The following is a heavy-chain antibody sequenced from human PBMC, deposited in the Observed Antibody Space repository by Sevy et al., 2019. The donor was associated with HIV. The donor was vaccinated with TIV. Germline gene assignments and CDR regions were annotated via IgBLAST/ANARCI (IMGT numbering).Heavy chain of an antibody. CDR1: GGNLHNYG. V-gene: IGHV1-69*13. CDR3: SRDRGPAAISDAFDI. J-gene: IGHJ3*02. Sequence: ASVKVSCKASGGNLHNYGISWVRQAPGQGLEWMGGLIPIFRTSTYAQNFRGRITFAADEATSTFYLEMSSLRADDTAVYYCSRDRGPAAISDAFDIWGQGTMVTVSS. CDR2: LIPIFRTS. D-gene: IGHD2-2*02.